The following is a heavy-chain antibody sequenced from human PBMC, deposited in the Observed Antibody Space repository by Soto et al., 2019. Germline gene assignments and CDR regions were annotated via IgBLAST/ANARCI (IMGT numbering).Heavy chain of an antibody. CDR2: ISYDGSSI. CDR3: TRLGGGNGRCDYFDY. Sequence: AGGSLRLSCAASGFTFSSYAMHWVRQAPGKGLEWVAVISYDGSSITYADSVRGRFTISRDNSANTLYLQMNSLRLEDTSLYYCTRLGGGNGRCDYFDYWGQGALVTVSS. J-gene: IGHJ4*02. CDR1: GFTFSSYA. D-gene: IGHD2-8*01. V-gene: IGHV3-30-3*01.